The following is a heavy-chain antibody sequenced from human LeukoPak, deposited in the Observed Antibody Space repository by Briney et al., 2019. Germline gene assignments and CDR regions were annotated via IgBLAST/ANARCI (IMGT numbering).Heavy chain of an antibody. D-gene: IGHD5-18*01. CDR1: GGTFSSYA. J-gene: IGHJ4*02. CDR2: IIPIFGTA. Sequence: SVKVSCKASGGTFSSYAISWVRQAPGQGLEWVGGIIPIFGTANYAQKFQGRVTITADESTSTAYMELSSLRSEDTAVYYCARFWAKDTAMSHWGQGTLVTVSS. CDR3: ARFWAKDTAMSH. V-gene: IGHV1-69*13.